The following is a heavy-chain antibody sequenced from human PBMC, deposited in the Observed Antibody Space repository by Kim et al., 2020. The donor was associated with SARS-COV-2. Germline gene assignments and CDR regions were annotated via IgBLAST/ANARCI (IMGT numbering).Heavy chain of an antibody. CDR3: ASEMATIYYYYGMDV. Sequence: GGSLRLSCAASGFTFSSYSMNWVRQAPGKGLEWVSSISSSSSYIYYADSVKGRFTISRDNAKNSLYLQMNSLRAEDTAVYYCASEMATIYYYYGMDVWGQGTTVTVSS. J-gene: IGHJ6*02. CDR2: ISSSSSYI. V-gene: IGHV3-21*01. D-gene: IGHD5-12*01. CDR1: GFTFSSYS.